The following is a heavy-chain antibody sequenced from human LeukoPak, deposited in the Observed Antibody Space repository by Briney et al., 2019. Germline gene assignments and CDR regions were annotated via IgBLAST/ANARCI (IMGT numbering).Heavy chain of an antibody. J-gene: IGHJ4*02. CDR1: GYTFTHYY. D-gene: IGHD3-16*01. CDR2: INPNSGGT. CDR3: ARDGALDF. V-gene: IGHV1-2*02. Sequence: ASVKVSCKASGYTFTHYYMHWVRQAPGQGLEWMGWINPNSGGTKYAQKFQGRVTLTRDTSISTAYMELRGLRSDDTAAYYCARDGALDFWGQGTLVTVSS.